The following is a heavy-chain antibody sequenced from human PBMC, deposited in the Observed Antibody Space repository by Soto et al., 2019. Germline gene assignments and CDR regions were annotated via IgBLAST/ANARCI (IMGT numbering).Heavy chain of an antibody. CDR1: GGSINSHY. J-gene: IGHJ5*02. D-gene: IGHD2-8*01. CDR2: AYYSGDT. V-gene: IGHV4-59*11. Sequence: PSETLSLTCTVSGGSINSHYWSWIRQPPGKGLEWIGYAYYSGDTGYNPSLKSRVTMAVDTSKSQVSLKLSSVTAADTAVYYCARDRSTYGGGGTGEVKEDWFDPWGLGTLVTVSS. CDR3: ARDRSTYGGGGTGEVKEDWFDP.